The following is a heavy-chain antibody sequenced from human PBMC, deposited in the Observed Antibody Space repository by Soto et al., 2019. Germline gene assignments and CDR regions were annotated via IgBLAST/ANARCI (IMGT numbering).Heavy chain of an antibody. Sequence: GGSLRLSCAASGFTFSSYAMHWVRQAPGKGLEWVAVISYDGSNKYYADSVKGRFTISRDNSKNTLYLQMNSLRAEDTAVYYCAREGDVVVPAAPYYYYYGMDVWGQGTTVTGSS. CDR1: GFTFSSYA. CDR2: ISYDGSNK. V-gene: IGHV3-30-3*01. CDR3: AREGDVVVPAAPYYYYYGMDV. D-gene: IGHD2-2*01. J-gene: IGHJ6*02.